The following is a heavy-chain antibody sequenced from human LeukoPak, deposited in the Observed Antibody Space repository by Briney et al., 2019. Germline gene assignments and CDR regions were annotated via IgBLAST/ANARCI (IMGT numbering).Heavy chain of an antibody. Sequence: SETLSLTCTVSGGSISSYYWSWIRQPPGKGLEWIGYIYYSGSTNYNPSLKSRVTISVDTSKNQFSLKLSSVTAADTAVYYCASSYYDFLSFYYTFEYWGQGTLVTVSS. D-gene: IGHD3-3*01. J-gene: IGHJ4*02. CDR3: ASSYYDFLSFYYTFEY. CDR1: GGSISSYY. V-gene: IGHV4-59*01. CDR2: IYYSGST.